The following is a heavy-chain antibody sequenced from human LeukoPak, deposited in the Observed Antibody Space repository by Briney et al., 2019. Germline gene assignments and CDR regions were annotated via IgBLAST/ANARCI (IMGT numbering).Heavy chain of an antibody. CDR1: GYTFTSYA. CDR2: TNTNTGNP. D-gene: IGHD6-13*01. V-gene: IGHV7-4-1*02. Sequence: ASVKLSCKASGYTFTSYAMNWVRQAPGQGLEWMGGTNTNTGNPTYAQGFTGRFVFSLDTSVSTAYLQISSLKAEDTAVYYCARVVLGYSSSWYPDYWGQGTLVTVSS. J-gene: IGHJ4*02. CDR3: ARVVLGYSSSWYPDY.